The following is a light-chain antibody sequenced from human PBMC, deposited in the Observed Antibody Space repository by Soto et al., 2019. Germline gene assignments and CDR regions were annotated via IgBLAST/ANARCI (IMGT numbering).Light chain of an antibody. V-gene: IGKV3-15*01. CDR1: QTVSTN. J-gene: IGKJ3*01. CDR3: QHYNNWPPWT. Sequence: DIVMTQSPATLSVSPGERATLSCRASQTVSTNLAWYQQKPGQAPRLLIYGASTSATGIPARFSGSRSGTEFTLPISSLQYADVAVSYCQHYNNWPPWTFGPGTKVEIK. CDR2: GAS.